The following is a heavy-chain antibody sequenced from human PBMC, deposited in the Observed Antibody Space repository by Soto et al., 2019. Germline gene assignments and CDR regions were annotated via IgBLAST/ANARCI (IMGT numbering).Heavy chain of an antibody. V-gene: IGHV4-4*02. D-gene: IGHD3-3*01. CDR3: ARGLYYDFWSGYLGY. Sequence: QVQLQESGPGLVKPSGTLSLTCAVSGGSISSSNWWSWVRQPPGKGLEWIGEIYHSGSTNYNPSLKSRVTISVDTSKNQFSLKLSSVTAADTAVYYCARGLYYDFWSGYLGYWGQGTLVTVSS. CDR1: GGSISSSNW. CDR2: IYHSGST. J-gene: IGHJ4*02.